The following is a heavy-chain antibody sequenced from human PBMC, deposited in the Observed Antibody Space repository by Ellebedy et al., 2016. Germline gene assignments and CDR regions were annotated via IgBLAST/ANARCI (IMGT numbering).Heavy chain of an antibody. V-gene: IGHV4-39*01. CDR1: GGSISSSSYY. CDR3: ATSRGGSIAVADCFDY. CDR2: IYYSGST. J-gene: IGHJ4*02. Sequence: SETLSLTCAVSGGSISSSSYYWGWIRQPPGKGLEWIGSIYYSGSTYYNPSLKSRVTISVDTSKNQFSLKLSSVTAADTAVYYCATSRGGSIAVADCFDYWGQGTLVTVSS. D-gene: IGHD6-19*01.